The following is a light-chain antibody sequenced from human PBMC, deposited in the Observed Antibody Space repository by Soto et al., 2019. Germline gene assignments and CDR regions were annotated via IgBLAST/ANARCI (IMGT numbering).Light chain of an antibody. V-gene: IGKV1-5*01. CDR2: DAA. CDR1: QTISSW. CDR3: QQTSSAPFT. Sequence: DIQMTQSPSTLSGSVGDRVTLTCRASQTISSWLAWYQQKPGKAPKLLMFDAASLQSGVPSRFSGSGSRTDFTLTITSLQPEDVATYYCQQTSSAPFTFGPGTKVDIK. J-gene: IGKJ3*01.